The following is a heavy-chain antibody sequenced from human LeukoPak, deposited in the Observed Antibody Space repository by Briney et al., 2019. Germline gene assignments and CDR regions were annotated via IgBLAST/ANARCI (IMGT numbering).Heavy chain of an antibody. CDR1: GGSISSSSYY. CDR3: ARGWENWFDP. V-gene: IGHV4-39*07. CDR2: IYYGGST. J-gene: IGHJ5*02. Sequence: SETLSLTCSVSGGSISSSSYYWGWIRQPPGKGLEWIGSIYYGGSTYYNPFLKSRVTISVDTSKKQFSLKLSSVTAADTAVYYCARGWENWFDPWGQGTLVTVSS. D-gene: IGHD1-26*01.